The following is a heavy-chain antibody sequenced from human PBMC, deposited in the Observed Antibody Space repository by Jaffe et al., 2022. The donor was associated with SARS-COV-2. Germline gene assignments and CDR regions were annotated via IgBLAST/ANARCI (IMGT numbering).Heavy chain of an antibody. CDR3: ARECDIGDCVDQ. Sequence: QVQLVESGGGLVKPGGSLRLSCAASGFSFGDYYMTWVRQAPGKGLEWLSYISSGGDNTHYAASVKGRFTVSRDNAENSLYLQMNSLRVEDTALYYCARECDIGDCVDQWGRGTLVTVSS. J-gene: IGHJ4*02. D-gene: IGHD2-21*02. V-gene: IGHV3-11*01. CDR2: ISSGGDNT. CDR1: GFSFGDYY.